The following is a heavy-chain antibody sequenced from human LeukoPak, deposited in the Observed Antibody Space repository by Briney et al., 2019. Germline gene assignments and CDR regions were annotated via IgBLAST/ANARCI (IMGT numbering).Heavy chain of an antibody. D-gene: IGHD2-15*01. CDR2: INPNSGGT. CDR1: GYTFTGYY. CDR3: ARVESLYCSSGSCYDY. Sequence: GASVKVSCKASGYTFTGYYIHWVRQAPGQGLEWMGWINPNSGGTKYAQKFQGRVTMTRDTSISTAYMELNRLISDDTAVYYCARVESLYCSSGSCYDYWGQGTLVIVSS. V-gene: IGHV1-2*02. J-gene: IGHJ4*02.